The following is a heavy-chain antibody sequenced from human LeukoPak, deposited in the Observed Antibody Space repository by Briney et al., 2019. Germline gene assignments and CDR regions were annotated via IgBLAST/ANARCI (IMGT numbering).Heavy chain of an antibody. CDR3: ARLRRNIANH. CDR1: GDSISSSSYY. Sequence: SETLSLMCTASGDSISSSSYYWGWIRQPPGKGLEWIGSIYYSGSTYYNPSLKSRVTVSVDTSKNQFSLKLSSVTAADTAAYYCARLRRNIANHWGQGTLVTVSS. V-gene: IGHV4-39*01. J-gene: IGHJ5*02. CDR2: IYYSGST. D-gene: IGHD2/OR15-2a*01.